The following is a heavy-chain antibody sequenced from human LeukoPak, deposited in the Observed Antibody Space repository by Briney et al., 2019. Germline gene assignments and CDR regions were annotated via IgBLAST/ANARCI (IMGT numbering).Heavy chain of an antibody. Sequence: GGSLRLSCAASGFTFSSYSMNWVRQAPGKGLEWVSSISSSSSYIYYADSVKGRFTISRDNAKNSLYLQMNSLRAEDTAVYYCARDYYDSSGYYYEHYFDYWGQGTLVTVSS. V-gene: IGHV3-21*01. CDR2: ISSSSSYI. D-gene: IGHD3-22*01. CDR1: GFTFSSYS. CDR3: ARDYYDSSGYYYEHYFDY. J-gene: IGHJ4*02.